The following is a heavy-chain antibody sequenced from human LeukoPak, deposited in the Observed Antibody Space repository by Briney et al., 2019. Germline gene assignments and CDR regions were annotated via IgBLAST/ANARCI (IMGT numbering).Heavy chain of an antibody. V-gene: IGHV3-21*01. Sequence: KPGGSLRLSCAASEFTFSSHSMNWVRQAPGKGLEWVSSISRSGGSIYYADSLKGRFTISRDNAKNSLYLQMNSPRAEDTAVYFCARSLKVSAALDVFDIWGQGTMVTVSS. CDR3: ARSLKVSAALDVFDI. CDR1: EFTFSSHS. J-gene: IGHJ3*02. CDR2: ISRSGGSI. D-gene: IGHD2-2*01.